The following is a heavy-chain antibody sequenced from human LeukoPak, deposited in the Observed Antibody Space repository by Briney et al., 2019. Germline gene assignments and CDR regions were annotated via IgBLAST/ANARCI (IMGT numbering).Heavy chain of an antibody. CDR2: IYPGDSDT. CDR1: GYSLTSYW. D-gene: IGHD3-3*01. Sequence: GESLKISCKGSGYSLTSYWIGWVRQMPGKGLEWMGIIYPGDSDTRYSPSFQGQVTISADKSISTAYLQWSSLKASDTAMYYCARGPKYDFWSGYPYYFDYWGQGTLVTVSS. CDR3: ARGPKYDFWSGYPYYFDY. V-gene: IGHV5-51*01. J-gene: IGHJ4*02.